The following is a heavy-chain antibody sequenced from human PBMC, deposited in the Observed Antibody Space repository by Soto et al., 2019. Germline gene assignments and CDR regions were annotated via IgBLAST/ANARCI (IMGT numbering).Heavy chain of an antibody. CDR2: VSTYNGDT. V-gene: IGHV1-18*01. Sequence: QVHLVQSGAEVKEPGASVKVSCKASGYTFSSYGINWVRQAPGQGLEWMGWVSTYNGDTKYAPRLQGRGTMTTDTSTSTANMELRSLISDDTAIYYCARGYCNSPSCSGRDWFDPWGQGTLVTVSP. J-gene: IGHJ5*02. CDR1: GYTFSSYG. D-gene: IGHD2-2*01. CDR3: ARGYCNSPSCSGRDWFDP.